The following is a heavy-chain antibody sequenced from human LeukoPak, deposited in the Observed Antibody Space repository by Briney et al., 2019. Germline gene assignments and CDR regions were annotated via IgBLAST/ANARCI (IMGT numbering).Heavy chain of an antibody. CDR1: LFTLTNYI. CDR3: TKGTIWLAFDY. V-gene: IGHV3-23*01. CDR2: ISSSSNVEV. D-gene: IGHD5-18*01. Sequence: GGALRLSPAPSLFTLTNYIMKCVRQAPAKGLEWISYISSSSNVEVAYADSVKGRFTISRDNSKNTLYLQMNRLRAEDTAVYYCTKGTIWLAFDYWGQGTLVTVSS. J-gene: IGHJ4*02.